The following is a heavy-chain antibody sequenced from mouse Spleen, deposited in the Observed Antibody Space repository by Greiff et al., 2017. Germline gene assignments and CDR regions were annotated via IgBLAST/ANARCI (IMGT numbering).Heavy chain of an antibody. V-gene: IGHV5-17*01. D-gene: IGHD1-2*01. J-gene: IGHJ4*01. CDR1: GFTFSDYG. Sequence: EVNVVESGGGLVKPGGSLKLSCAASGFTFSDYGMHWVRQAPEKGLEWVAYISSGSSTIYYADTVKGRFTISRDNAKNTLFLQMTSLRSEDTAMYYCARPTATWVDYWGQGTSVTVSS. CDR2: ISSGSSTI. CDR3: ARPTATWVDY.